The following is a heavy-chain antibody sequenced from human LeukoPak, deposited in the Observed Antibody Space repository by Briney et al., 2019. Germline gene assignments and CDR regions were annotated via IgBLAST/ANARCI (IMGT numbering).Heavy chain of an antibody. CDR2: IYYSGNT. Sequence: SETLSLTCTVSGGSISSYYWSWIRQPPGKGLEWIGYIYYSGNTNYNPSLKSRVTISVDTSKNQFSLKLSSVTAADTAVYYCARLGFGGGGFDIWGQGTMVTVSS. D-gene: IGHD3-10*01. CDR1: GGSISSYY. CDR3: ARLGFGGGGFDI. V-gene: IGHV4-59*01. J-gene: IGHJ3*02.